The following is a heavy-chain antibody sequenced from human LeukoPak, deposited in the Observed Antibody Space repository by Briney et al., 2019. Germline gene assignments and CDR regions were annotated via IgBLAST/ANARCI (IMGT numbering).Heavy chain of an antibody. Sequence: SVKVSCKASGGTFSSYAISWVRQAPGQGLEWIGRIIPILGIANYAQKFQGRVTITADKSTSTAYMELSSLRSEDTAVYYCARAPRPGRLEWFDPWGQGTLVTVSS. CDR1: GGTFSSYA. CDR3: ARAPRPGRLEWFDP. V-gene: IGHV1-69*04. J-gene: IGHJ5*02. D-gene: IGHD1-26*01. CDR2: IIPILGIA.